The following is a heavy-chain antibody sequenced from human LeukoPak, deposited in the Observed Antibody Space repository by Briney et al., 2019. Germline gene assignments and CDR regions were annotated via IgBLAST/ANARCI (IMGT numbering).Heavy chain of an antibody. J-gene: IGHJ6*03. CDR1: GFTFSSYA. CDR2: TSGSGGST. V-gene: IGHV3-23*01. Sequence: GGSLRLSCAASGFTFSSYAMSWVRQAPGKGLEWVSATSGSGGSTYYADSVKGRFTISRDNSKNMLYLQMNSLRAEDTAVYYCANLLVDYYYYYMDVWGKGTTVTVSS. D-gene: IGHD2-2*01. CDR3: ANLLVDYYYYYMDV.